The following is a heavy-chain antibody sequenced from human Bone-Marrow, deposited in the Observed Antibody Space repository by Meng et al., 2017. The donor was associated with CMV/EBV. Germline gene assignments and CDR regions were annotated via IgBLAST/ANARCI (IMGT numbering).Heavy chain of an antibody. CDR3: AREMKAGWQNLGIYYYYGMDV. D-gene: IGHD6-19*01. Sequence: GESLKISCAASGFTFSSYWMSWVRQAPGKGLEWVSSISSSSSYIYYADSVKGRFTISRDNAKNSLYLQMNSLRAEDTAVYYCAREMKAGWQNLGIYYYYGMDVWGQGTTVTVSS. CDR2: ISSSSSYI. V-gene: IGHV3-21*01. J-gene: IGHJ6*02. CDR1: GFTFSSYW.